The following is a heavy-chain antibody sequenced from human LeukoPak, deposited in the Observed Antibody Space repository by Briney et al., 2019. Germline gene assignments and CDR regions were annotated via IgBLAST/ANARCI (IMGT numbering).Heavy chain of an antibody. V-gene: IGHV3-30*02. J-gene: IGHJ4*02. D-gene: IGHD3-10*01. CDR1: GFTFSSYG. CDR3: AKEGLWFGDRSFDY. Sequence: GGSLRLSCAASGFTFSSYGMHWVRQAPGTGLEWVAFIRYDGSNKYYADSVKGRFTISRDNSKNTLYLQMNSLRAEDTAVYYCAKEGLWFGDRSFDYWGQGTLVTVSS. CDR2: IRYDGSNK.